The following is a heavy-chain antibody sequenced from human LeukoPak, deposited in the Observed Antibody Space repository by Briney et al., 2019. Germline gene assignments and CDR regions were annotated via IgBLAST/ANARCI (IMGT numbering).Heavy chain of an antibody. CDR3: ARGRAFYYDILTGYYLDAFDI. D-gene: IGHD3-9*01. Sequence: GGSLRLSCAASGFTFSSCWMHWVRQAPGKGLVWVSHINSDGSNTTYADSVKGRFTISRDTAKNTLYLQMNSLRAEDTAVYYCARGRAFYYDILTGYYLDAFDIWGQGTMVTVSS. V-gene: IGHV3-74*01. CDR2: INSDGSNT. J-gene: IGHJ3*02. CDR1: GFTFSSCW.